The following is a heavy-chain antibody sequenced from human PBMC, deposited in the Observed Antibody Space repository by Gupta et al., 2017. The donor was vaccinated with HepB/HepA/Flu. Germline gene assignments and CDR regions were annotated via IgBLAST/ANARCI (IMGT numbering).Heavy chain of an antibody. V-gene: IGHV3-23*01. CDR3: GKDPNGDYIGAFDF. D-gene: IGHD4-17*01. J-gene: IGHJ3*01. CDR2: IRGNGDST. CDR1: GFTFNNYA. Sequence: EVQLLESGGGLAQPGGSLTLSCVGSGFTFNNYAMTWVRQPPGKGLEWVSSIRGNGDSTSYADSVKGRFTIFRDNSKNTLFLQINSLRAEDTAVYYCGKDPNGDYIGAFDFWGQGTMVTVSS.